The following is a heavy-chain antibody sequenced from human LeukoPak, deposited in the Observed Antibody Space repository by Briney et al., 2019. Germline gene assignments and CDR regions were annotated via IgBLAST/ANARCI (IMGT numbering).Heavy chain of an antibody. Sequence: VASVKVSCKASGYTFTSYAMNWVRQAPGQGLEWMGWINTSTGNPTYAQGFTGRFVFSLDTSVSTAYLQISSLKAEDTAVYYCARVEVIDYYYYMDVWGKGTTVTVSS. V-gene: IGHV7-4-1*02. D-gene: IGHD2/OR15-2a*01. J-gene: IGHJ6*03. CDR1: GYTFTSYA. CDR3: ARVEVIDYYYYMDV. CDR2: INTSTGNP.